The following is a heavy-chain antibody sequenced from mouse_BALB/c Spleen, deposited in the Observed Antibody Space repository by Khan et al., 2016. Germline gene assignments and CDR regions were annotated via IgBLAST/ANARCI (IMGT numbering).Heavy chain of an antibody. CDR2: TNPTNGRT. J-gene: IGHJ2*01. Sequence: QVQLQQPGAELVKAGASVKMSCKASGYTFTSYWMHWVKQRLGQGLEWFAETNPTNGRTYYNEKFKSKATLTADKSSSTAYMLLSGPTFEDSAVYYCARIKKMVATYFDYWGQGTTLTVAS. V-gene: IGHV1S81*02. D-gene: IGHD1-1*02. CDR1: GYTFTSYW. CDR3: ARIKKMVATYFDY.